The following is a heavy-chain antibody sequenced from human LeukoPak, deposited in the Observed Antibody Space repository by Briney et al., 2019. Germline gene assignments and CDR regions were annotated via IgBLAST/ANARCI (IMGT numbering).Heavy chain of an antibody. D-gene: IGHD3-3*01. V-gene: IGHV3-21*01. CDR1: GFTFSSYS. CDR2: ISSSSSYI. J-gene: IGHJ4*02. Sequence: NPGGSLRLSCAASGFTFSSYSMNWVRQAPGKGLEWVSSISSSSSYIYYADSVKGRFTISRDNAKNSLYLQMNSLRAEDTAVYYCARDGFWSDHFDYWGQGTLVTVSS. CDR3: ARDGFWSDHFDY.